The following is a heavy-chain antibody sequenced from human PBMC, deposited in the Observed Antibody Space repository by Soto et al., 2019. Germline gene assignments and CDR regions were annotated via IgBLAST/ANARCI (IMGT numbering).Heavy chain of an antibody. CDR3: ARGGYSYGYYYYGMDV. CDR2: IGTAGDT. Sequence: LRLSCAASGFTFISYDMHWVRQARGKGLEWVSAIGTAGDTYYPGSVKGRFTIPRENAKNSLYLQMNSLRAGDTAVYYCARGGYSYGYYYYGMDVWGQGTTVTVSS. V-gene: IGHV3-13*01. CDR1: GFTFISYD. D-gene: IGHD5-18*01. J-gene: IGHJ6*02.